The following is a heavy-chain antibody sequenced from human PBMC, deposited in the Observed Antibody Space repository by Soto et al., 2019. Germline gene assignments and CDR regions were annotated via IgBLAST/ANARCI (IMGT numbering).Heavy chain of an antibody. D-gene: IGHD3-3*01. J-gene: IGHJ4*02. CDR3: ATIHFFGVVIRPHYFDY. V-gene: IGHV1-24*01. CDR2: FDPEDGET. Sequence: GASVKVSRKVAGYTLTELSIHWVRQAPGQGLEWMGGFDPEDGETIYAQKFQGRVTMTEDTSTDTAYMELSSLRSEDTAVYYCATIHFFGVVIRPHYFDYWGQGNLVTVS. CDR1: GYTLTELS.